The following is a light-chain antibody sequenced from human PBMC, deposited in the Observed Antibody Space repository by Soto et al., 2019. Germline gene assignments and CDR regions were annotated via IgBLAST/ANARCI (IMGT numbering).Light chain of an antibody. Sequence: EIVLTQSPATLSLSPGERATLSCRASQSVSSYLAWYQQKTGQAPRLLIYDASNRATGIPARFRGRGFGTDFTPPIRSLEPEDFGVYYRPPPSNRATITFGQGTRLEIK. V-gene: IGKV3-11*01. CDR3: PPPSNRATIT. CDR1: QSVSSY. CDR2: DAS. J-gene: IGKJ5*01.